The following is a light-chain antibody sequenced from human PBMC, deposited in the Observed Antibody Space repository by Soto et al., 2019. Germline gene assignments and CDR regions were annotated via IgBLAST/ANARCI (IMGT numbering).Light chain of an antibody. CDR2: GAS. V-gene: IGKV3-20*01. CDR1: QSVSSSY. Sequence: EVVLTQSPGTLSLSPGERATLSCRASQSVSSSYLAWYQQKPAQAPRLLIYGASSRATGIPDRFSGSGSGTDFPLTISRLEPEDFAVYYCQQYGSSPLYTFGQGTKLEIK. J-gene: IGKJ2*01. CDR3: QQYGSSPLYT.